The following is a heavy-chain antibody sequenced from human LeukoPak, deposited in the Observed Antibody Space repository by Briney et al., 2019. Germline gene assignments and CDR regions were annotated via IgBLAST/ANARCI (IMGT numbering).Heavy chain of an antibody. CDR2: ISSTGGTT. V-gene: IGHV3-23*01. D-gene: IGHD2-15*01. CDR1: RFTFSTYG. CDR3: AKNGDRGAYCTGGTCYPYFYYYMDV. J-gene: IGHJ6*03. Sequence: GGTLRLSCAASRFTFSTYGMSWVRQAPGKGLEGVSSISSTGGTTYYADSVKGRFTISRDNSKNTLYLQMNSLRAEDTAIYYCAKNGDRGAYCTGGTCYPYFYYYMDVWGKGTTVTISS.